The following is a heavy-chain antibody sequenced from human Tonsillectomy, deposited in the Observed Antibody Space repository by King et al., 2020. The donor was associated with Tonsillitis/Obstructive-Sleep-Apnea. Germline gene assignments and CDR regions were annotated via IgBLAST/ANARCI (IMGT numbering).Heavy chain of an antibody. Sequence: VQLQESGPGLVKPSETLSLTCTVSGGSTSSYYWSWIRQPPGKGLEWIGYIYYSGSTNYNPSLKSRVTISVDTSKNQFSLKLSSVTAADTAVYYCARTRYSYGYHFDYWGQGTLVTVSS. CDR2: IYYSGST. D-gene: IGHD5-18*01. CDR1: GGSTSSYY. CDR3: ARTRYSYGYHFDY. J-gene: IGHJ4*02. V-gene: IGHV4-59*08.